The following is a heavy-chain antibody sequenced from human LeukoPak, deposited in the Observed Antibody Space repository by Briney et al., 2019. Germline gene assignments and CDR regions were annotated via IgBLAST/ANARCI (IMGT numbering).Heavy chain of an antibody. CDR2: MHTSGST. J-gene: IGHJ4*02. Sequence: SETVSLTCTVSGGSISNYYWNWIRQPAGKGLEWIGRMHTSGSTNYNPSLKSRITMSVDTSRNQFSLTLTSVTAADTAVYYCARDRGSGIYAYWGQGTLVTVSS. D-gene: IGHD1-26*01. CDR1: GGSISNYY. V-gene: IGHV4-4*07. CDR3: ARDRGSGIYAY.